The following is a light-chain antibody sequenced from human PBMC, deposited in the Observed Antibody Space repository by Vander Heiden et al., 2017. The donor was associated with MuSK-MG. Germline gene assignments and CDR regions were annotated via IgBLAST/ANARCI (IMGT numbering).Light chain of an antibody. CDR1: QSVNRN. J-gene: IGKJ2*01. CDR3: QRYNDWPYT. V-gene: IGKV3-15*01. Sequence: EVVMTQSPATLSVSPGERVTLSCRASQSVNRNLAWYQQKPGQAPRLLIYAASTRASGIPARFSGSGSGTEFSLTITSLQSEDFAVYYCQRYNDWPYTFGQGTKLESK. CDR2: AAS.